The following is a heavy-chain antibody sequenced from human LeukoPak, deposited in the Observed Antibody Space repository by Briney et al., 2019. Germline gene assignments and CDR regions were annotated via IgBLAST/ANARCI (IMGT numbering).Heavy chain of an antibody. CDR3: ARGGWREPDALDI. CDR1: GFSFSSYS. V-gene: IGHV3-21*04. Sequence: GGSLRLSCAASGFSFSSYSMNWVRQAPGKGLEWVSSIRSSGTYISYADSVKGRFTISRDIAKNSLYLQMNSLRAEDTAMYYCARGGWREPDALDIWGQGTMVTVSS. J-gene: IGHJ3*02. D-gene: IGHD1-14*01. CDR2: IRSSGTYI.